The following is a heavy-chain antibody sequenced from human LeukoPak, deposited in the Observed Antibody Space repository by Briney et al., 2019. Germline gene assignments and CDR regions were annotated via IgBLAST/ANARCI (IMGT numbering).Heavy chain of an antibody. J-gene: IGHJ4*02. CDR2: IYSSVT. Sequence: GGSLRLSCTVSGFTVSSNSMSWVRQAPGKGLEWVSFIYSSVTHYSDSVKGRFTISRDNSKNTLYLQMNSLRAEDTAVYYCARRSGAYSHPYDYWGQGTLVTVSS. CDR1: GFTVSSNS. D-gene: IGHD4/OR15-4a*01. V-gene: IGHV3-53*01. CDR3: ARRSGAYSHPYDY.